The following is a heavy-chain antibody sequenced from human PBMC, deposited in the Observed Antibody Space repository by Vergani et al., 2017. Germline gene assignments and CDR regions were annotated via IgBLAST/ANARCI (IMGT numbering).Heavy chain of an antibody. D-gene: IGHD4-23*01. CDR1: GGSISSGSYY. V-gene: IGHV4-61*02. Sequence: QVQLQESGPGLVKPSQTLSLTCTVSGGSISSGSYYWSWIRQPAGNGLEWIGRIYTSGRTNYNPSLKSRVTISVDTSKNPFSLKLSSVTAAVTAVYYCASVPDYGGKSGYFQHWGQGTLVTVSS. CDR3: ASVPDYGGKSGYFQH. CDR2: IYTSGRT. J-gene: IGHJ1*01.